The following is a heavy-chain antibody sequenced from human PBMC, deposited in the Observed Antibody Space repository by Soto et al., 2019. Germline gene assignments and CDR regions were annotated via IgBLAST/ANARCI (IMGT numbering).Heavy chain of an antibody. CDR1: GFTFDSFA. D-gene: IGHD3-16*01. CDR3: ARGAVMPDS. V-gene: IGHV3-23*01. J-gene: IGHJ4*02. Sequence: EVQLLESGGGLEQPGGSLRLSCAASGFTFDSFAMTWVRQAPGKGLEWFSAISASGGSTFYADSVKGRFTISRDSSKNTLYLQMNSLRAEDTAVYYCARGAVMPDSWGQGTLVTVSS. CDR2: ISASGGST.